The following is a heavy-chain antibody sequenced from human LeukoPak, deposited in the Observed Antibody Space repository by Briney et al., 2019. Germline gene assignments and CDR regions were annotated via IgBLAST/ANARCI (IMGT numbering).Heavy chain of an antibody. V-gene: IGHV1-8*01. CDR1: GYTFTNYE. D-gene: IGHD6-13*01. J-gene: IGHJ6*02. CDR2: MNPNSGDT. Sequence: ASVKVSCKASGYTFTNYEINWVRQATGQGLEWMGWMNPNSGDTGYAQKFQGRVTMTRNTSISTAYMELSSLRSEDTAVYYCARGTQSSSWYYYYYGMDVWGQGTTVTVSS. CDR3: ARGTQSSSWYYYYYGMDV.